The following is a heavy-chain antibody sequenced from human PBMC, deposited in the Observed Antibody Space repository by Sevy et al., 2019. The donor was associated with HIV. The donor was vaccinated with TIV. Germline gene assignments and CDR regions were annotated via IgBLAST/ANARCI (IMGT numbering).Heavy chain of an antibody. CDR1: GFTFSSYA. Sequence: GGSLRLSCAASGFTFSSYALNWVRQAPGKGLEWVSTISGSGGSTYYAASAKGRFTISRDNSKNTLYLQMDSLRAEDTAVYYCAKDRYHTSGYYPEGAFDIWGQGTMVTVSS. CDR2: ISGSGGST. CDR3: AKDRYHTSGYYPEGAFDI. J-gene: IGHJ3*02. D-gene: IGHD3-22*01. V-gene: IGHV3-23*01.